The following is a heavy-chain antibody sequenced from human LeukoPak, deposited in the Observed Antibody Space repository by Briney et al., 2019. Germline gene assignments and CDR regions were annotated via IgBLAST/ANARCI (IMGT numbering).Heavy chain of an antibody. CDR3: ARDAPSVNRQPFDY. CDR2: IYTSGST. J-gene: IGHJ4*02. V-gene: IGHV4-4*07. CDR1: GGSISSYY. Sequence: SETLSVTCTVSGGSISSYYWSWIRQPAGKGLEWIGRIYTSGSTNYNPSLKSRVTLSVDTSKNHFSLRLSSVTAADTAVYYCARDAPSVNRQPFDYWGQGTLVTVSS. D-gene: IGHD1-14*01.